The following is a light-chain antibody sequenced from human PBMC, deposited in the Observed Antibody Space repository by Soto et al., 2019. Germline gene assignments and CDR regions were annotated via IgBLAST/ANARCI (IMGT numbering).Light chain of an antibody. CDR1: SSDVGGYNY. V-gene: IGLV2-14*01. CDR3: SSYASSSTLV. CDR2: DVT. J-gene: IGLJ2*01. Sequence: QSALTQPASVSGSPGQSITISCTGTSSDVGGYNYVSWYQQHPGKAPKLMIYDVTNRPSGVSNRFSGSKSGNTASLTISGLPAEDEAVYYCSSYASSSTLVFGGGTKVTVL.